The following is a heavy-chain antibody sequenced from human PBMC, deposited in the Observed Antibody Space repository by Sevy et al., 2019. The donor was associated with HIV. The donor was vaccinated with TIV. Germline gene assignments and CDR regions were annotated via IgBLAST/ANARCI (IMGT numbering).Heavy chain of an antibody. Sequence: GSLRLSCAASGFTFSSYSMNWVRQAPGKGLEWVSSISSSSSYIYYADSVKGRFTISRDNAKNSLYMQMNSLRAEDTAVYYCARAYSSGWYGYFQHWGQGTLVTVSS. D-gene: IGHD6-19*01. J-gene: IGHJ1*01. CDR2: ISSSSSYI. V-gene: IGHV3-21*01. CDR1: GFTFSSYS. CDR3: ARAYSSGWYGYFQH.